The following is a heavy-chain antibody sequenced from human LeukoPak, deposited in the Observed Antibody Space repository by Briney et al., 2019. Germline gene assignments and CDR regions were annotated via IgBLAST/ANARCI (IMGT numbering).Heavy chain of an antibody. V-gene: IGHV4-34*01. CDR1: GGSFSGYY. Sequence: SETLPLTCAVYGGSFSGYYWSWIRQPPGKGLERIGEIYHSGGTNYNPSLKSRVTISVDTSKNQFSLKLSSVTAADTAVYYCARRYTNYAPLDYWGQGTLVTVSS. CDR3: ARRYTNYAPLDY. D-gene: IGHD1-1*01. J-gene: IGHJ4*02. CDR2: IYHSGGT.